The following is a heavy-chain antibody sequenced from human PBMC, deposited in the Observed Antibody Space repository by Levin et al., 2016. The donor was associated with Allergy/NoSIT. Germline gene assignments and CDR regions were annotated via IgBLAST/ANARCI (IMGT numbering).Heavy chain of an antibody. CDR3: AGTSMFDSSASSTISGGAFDI. CDR2: ITGRGSPI. V-gene: IGHV3-11*04. J-gene: IGHJ3*02. D-gene: IGHD3-22*01. Sequence: WIRQPPGKGLEWVSYITGRGSPIYYADAVKGRFTISRDNAKNSLFLQMNSLRAEDTGLYYCAGTSMFDSSASSTISGGAFDIWGRGTLVTVSS.